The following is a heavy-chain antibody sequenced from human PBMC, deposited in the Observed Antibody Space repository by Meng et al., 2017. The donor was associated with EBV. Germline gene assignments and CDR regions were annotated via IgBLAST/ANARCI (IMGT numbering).Heavy chain of an antibody. V-gene: IGHV4-61*01. Sequence: QVQRPGSGPGLVKPSEPLALTVTVSGASVSGGTYHWSWIRQPPGKELEWIGYIYDGGTTIYNPSLKSRVTILVDASKNQFSLKLSSVTTADTAVYYCAKSRSSTPGAVDYWGQGTLVTVSS. CDR2: IYDGGTT. CDR1: GASVSGGTYH. CDR3: AKSRSSTPGAVDY. D-gene: IGHD1-26*01. J-gene: IGHJ4*02.